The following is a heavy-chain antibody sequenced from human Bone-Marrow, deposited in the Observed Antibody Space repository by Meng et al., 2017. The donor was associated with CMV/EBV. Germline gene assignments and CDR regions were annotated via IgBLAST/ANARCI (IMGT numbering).Heavy chain of an antibody. J-gene: IGHJ4*02. CDR1: GGSFSGYY. CDR2: INHSGST. CDR3: ARGRTAAGATTTTFDY. D-gene: IGHD6-13*01. V-gene: IGHV4-34*01. Sequence: QLQLQQWGAGLLKPSETLSLTCAGYGGSFSGYYWSWIRQPPGKGLEWIGEINHSGSTNYNPSLKSRVTISVDTSKNQLSLKLSSVTAADTAVYYCARGRTAAGATTTTFDYWGQGTLVTVSS.